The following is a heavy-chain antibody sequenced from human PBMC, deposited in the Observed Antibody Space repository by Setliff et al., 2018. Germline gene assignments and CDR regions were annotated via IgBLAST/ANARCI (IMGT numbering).Heavy chain of an antibody. CDR2: ITHDGSKT. CDR1: GFTFNTYW. Sequence: PGVSLRLSCAGSGFTFNTYWMTWVRQAPGKGLEWVASITHDGSKTYILDSVKGRFTISRDNTKNSLYLQMNSLRGEDTAVYHCTRDQDYYGMDVWGQGTTVTVSS. J-gene: IGHJ6*02. V-gene: IGHV3-7*01. CDR3: TRDQDYYGMDV.